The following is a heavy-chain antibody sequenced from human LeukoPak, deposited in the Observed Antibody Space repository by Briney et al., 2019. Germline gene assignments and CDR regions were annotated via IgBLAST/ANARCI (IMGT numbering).Heavy chain of an antibody. CDR3: ARGSASPAAIPFDF. J-gene: IGHJ3*01. D-gene: IGHD2-2*02. V-gene: IGHV4-4*07. Sequence: PSETLSLTCTVSGGSISSYFWSWIRQPAGKGLEWIGRIYSSGNTNYNPSLKSRVTMSVDTSKNQFSLKLSSVTAADTAVYYCARGSASPAAIPFDFWGQVTMVTVSS. CDR2: IYSSGNT. CDR1: GGSISSYF.